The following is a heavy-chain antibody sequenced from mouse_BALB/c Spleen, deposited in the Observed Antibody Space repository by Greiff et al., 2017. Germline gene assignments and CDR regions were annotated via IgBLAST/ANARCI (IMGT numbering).Heavy chain of an antibody. CDR3: ARNWEGLGRAMDY. V-gene: IGHV2-2*02. CDR2: IWSGGST. CDR1: GFSLTSYG. J-gene: IGHJ4*01. Sequence: VKLMESGPGLVQPSQSLSITCTVSGFSLTSYGVHWVRQSPGKGLEWLGVIWSGGSTDYNAAFISRLSISKDNSKSQVFFKMNSLQANDTAIYYCARNWEGLGRAMDYWGQGTSVTVSS. D-gene: IGHD4-1*01.